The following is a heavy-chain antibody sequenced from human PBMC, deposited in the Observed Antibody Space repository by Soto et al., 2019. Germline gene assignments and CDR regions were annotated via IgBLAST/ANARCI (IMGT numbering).Heavy chain of an antibody. Sequence: SSETLSLTCTVSGGSFKSGSYSWSWIRQPPGKGLEWFGYVYHTGRTSYNPSLKSRVSISMDTSKNQFSLNQDSVTAADTAVYFCASDYAYFDSWGQGTLVTVSS. CDR3: ASDYAYFDS. CDR2: VYHTGRT. D-gene: IGHD3-16*01. J-gene: IGHJ4*02. CDR1: GGSFKSGSYS. V-gene: IGHV4-61*01.